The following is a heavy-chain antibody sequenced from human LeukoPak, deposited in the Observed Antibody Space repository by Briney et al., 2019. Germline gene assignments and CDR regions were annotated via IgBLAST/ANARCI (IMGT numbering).Heavy chain of an antibody. CDR3: AKGGFDLGGSAFDI. D-gene: IGHD3-9*01. CDR2: INWNSDSI. V-gene: IGHV3-9*01. Sequence: GGSLRLSCSASGFTFDNYAMHWVRQAPMKGLEWVSGINWNSDSIGYADSVKGRFTTSRDNAKNSLYLQMNSLRAEDTALYYCAKGGFDLGGSAFDIWGQGTMVTVSS. CDR1: GFTFDNYA. J-gene: IGHJ3*02.